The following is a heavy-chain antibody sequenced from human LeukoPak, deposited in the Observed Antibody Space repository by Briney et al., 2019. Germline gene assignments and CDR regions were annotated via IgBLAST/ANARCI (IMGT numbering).Heavy chain of an antibody. Sequence: PSETLSLTCTVSGGSISSGDYYWSWIRQPPGKGLEWIGYIYYSGSTYYNPSLKSRVTISVDTSKNQFSLKLSSVTAADTAVYYCARELEPGPPTPGDAFDIWGQGTMVTVSS. CDR2: IYYSGST. V-gene: IGHV4-30-4*08. CDR1: GGSISSGDYY. D-gene: IGHD1-1*01. CDR3: ARELEPGPPTPGDAFDI. J-gene: IGHJ3*02.